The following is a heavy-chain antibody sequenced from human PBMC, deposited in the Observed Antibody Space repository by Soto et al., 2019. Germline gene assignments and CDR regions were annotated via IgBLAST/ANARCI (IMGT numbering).Heavy chain of an antibody. V-gene: IGHV4-39*01. Sequence: QLQLQESGPGLVKPSETLSLTCTVSGGSISSSTYYWGWIRQPPGKGLEWIGSIFSSGTTYYNPSLKSRVTISVDTSKNQFSLKLSSVIAADTAVYYCARLPCSGSCFRGDYWGQGTLVTVSS. D-gene: IGHD2-15*01. CDR2: IFSSGTT. J-gene: IGHJ4*02. CDR3: ARLPCSGSCFRGDY. CDR1: GGSISSSTYY.